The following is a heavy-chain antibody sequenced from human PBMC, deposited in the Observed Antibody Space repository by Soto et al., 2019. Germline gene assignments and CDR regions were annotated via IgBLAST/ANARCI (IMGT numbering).Heavy chain of an antibody. CDR3: AIDLSTKYTPYWVYAFDF. D-gene: IGHD2-2*02. V-gene: IGHV3-7*05. J-gene: IGHJ3*01. CDR2: INQDGNKK. CDR1: GFTFSTYW. Sequence: EVQLVESGGGLVQPGGSLRLSCAASGFTFSTYWMTWVRQAPGKGLEWVANINQDGNKKNYVDSVEGRFTVSRDNTKNSLDLQMYNLRAEDAAVYYCAIDLSTKYTPYWVYAFDFWGRWTMVTVSS.